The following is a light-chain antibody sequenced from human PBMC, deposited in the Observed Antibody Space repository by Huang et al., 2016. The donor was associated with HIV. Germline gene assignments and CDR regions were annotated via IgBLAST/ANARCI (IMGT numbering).Light chain of an antibody. CDR3: QQYNNWPGT. V-gene: IGKV3-15*01. Sequence: EIVMTQSPATLSLSPGERATLSCRARQSVSSNLAWYQQKPGQAPRLLSYGASNRATGIPARFSGSGSGTEFTLTISSLQSEDFAVYYCQQYNNWPGTFGQGTKVEIK. CDR2: GAS. J-gene: IGKJ1*01. CDR1: QSVSSN.